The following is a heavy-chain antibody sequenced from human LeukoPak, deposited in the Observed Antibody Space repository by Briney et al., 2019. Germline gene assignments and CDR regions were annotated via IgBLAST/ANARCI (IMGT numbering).Heavy chain of an antibody. CDR3: ARDPIVVVPAAIKYYFDY. CDR1: GYSFNDYY. CDR2: ISAYNGNT. D-gene: IGHD2-2*01. V-gene: IGHV1-18*04. J-gene: IGHJ4*02. Sequence: ASVKVSCETSGYSFNDYYLHWVRQAPGQGLEWMGWISAYNGNTNYAQKLQGRVTMTTDTSTSTAYMELRSLRSDDTAVYYCARDPIVVVPAAIKYYFDYWGQGTLVTVSS.